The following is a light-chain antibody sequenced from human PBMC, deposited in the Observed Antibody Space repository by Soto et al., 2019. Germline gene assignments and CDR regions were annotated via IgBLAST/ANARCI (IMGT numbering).Light chain of an antibody. J-gene: IGKJ1*01. CDR2: GAS. CDR3: QQYNNWPPWT. V-gene: IGKV3-15*01. Sequence: EIVMTQSPATLSVSPGERATLSCRASQSVSSNLAWYRQKPGQAPRLLIYGASTRATGIPARFSGSGSGTEFTLTIPSLQSEDFAVYYCQQYNNWPPWTFGQGTKVEIK. CDR1: QSVSSN.